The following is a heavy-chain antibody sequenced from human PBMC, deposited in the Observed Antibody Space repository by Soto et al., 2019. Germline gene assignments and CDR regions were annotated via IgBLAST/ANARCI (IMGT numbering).Heavy chain of an antibody. V-gene: IGHV1-69*05. Sequence: SVKVSCKSSGGTLSSYAISWARQAPGQGLEWMGGIIPIFGTANYAQKFQGRVTITTDTSTSTAYMELRGLRSDDTAVYYCARIGVSSGHESPDFDSWGQGTLVTVSS. CDR2: IIPIFGTA. D-gene: IGHD3-16*01. J-gene: IGHJ4*02. CDR3: ARIGVSSGHESPDFDS. CDR1: GGTLSSYA.